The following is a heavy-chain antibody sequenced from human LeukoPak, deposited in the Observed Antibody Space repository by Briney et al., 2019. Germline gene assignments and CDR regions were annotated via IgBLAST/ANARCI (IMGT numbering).Heavy chain of an antibody. D-gene: IGHD2/OR15-2a*01. Sequence: SETLSLTCAVSGGSISISNSNCWSWVRQPPGKGLEWIGEIYHSGSTNYNPSLKSRVTISVDKSKNQFSLKLTSVTAADTAVYYCTRENRPFCPFAYWGQGVLVTVSS. J-gene: IGHJ4*02. V-gene: IGHV4-4*02. CDR2: IYHSGST. CDR3: TRENRPFCPFAY. CDR1: GGSISISNSNC.